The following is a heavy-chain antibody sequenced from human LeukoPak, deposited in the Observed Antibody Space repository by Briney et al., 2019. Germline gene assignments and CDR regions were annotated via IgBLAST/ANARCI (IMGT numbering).Heavy chain of an antibody. V-gene: IGHV4-39*01. Sequence: SETLSLTCTVSGGSISSSSYYWGWIRQPPGKGLEWIGSIYYSGSTYYNPSLKSRVTISVDTSKNQFSLKLSSVTAADTAVYYCARLWSGTKTIDSWGQGTLVTVSS. CDR3: ARLWSGTKTIDS. CDR2: IYYSGST. J-gene: IGHJ4*02. D-gene: IGHD2-8*01. CDR1: GGSISSSSYY.